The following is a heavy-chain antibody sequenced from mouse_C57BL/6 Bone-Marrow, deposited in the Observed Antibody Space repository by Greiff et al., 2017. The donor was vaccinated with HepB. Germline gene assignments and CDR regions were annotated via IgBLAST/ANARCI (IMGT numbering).Heavy chain of an antibody. CDR3: ARWLRFRTWFAY. CDR2: IRPNSGST. V-gene: IGHV1-64*01. Sequence: QVQLQQPGAELVKPGASVKLSCKASGYTFTSYWMHWVKQRPGQGLEWIGMIRPNSGSTNYNEKFKSKATLTVDKSSSTAYMQLSSLTSEDSAVAYCARWLRFRTWFAYWGQGTLVTVSA. CDR1: GYTFTSYW. J-gene: IGHJ3*01. D-gene: IGHD2-2*01.